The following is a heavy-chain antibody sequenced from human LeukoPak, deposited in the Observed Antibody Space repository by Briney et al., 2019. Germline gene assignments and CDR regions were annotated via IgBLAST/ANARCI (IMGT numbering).Heavy chain of an antibody. Sequence: PGGSLRLSCAASGFTFSNYSMNWVRQAPGKGLEWVSSISSRSSYIYYADSVKGRFTISRDNAKNSLYLQMNSLRAEDTAVYYCARDPFYYDSSGYYPWGQGTLVTVSS. D-gene: IGHD3-22*01. CDR1: GFTFSNYS. CDR2: ISSRSSYI. J-gene: IGHJ5*02. CDR3: ARDPFYYDSSGYYP. V-gene: IGHV3-21*01.